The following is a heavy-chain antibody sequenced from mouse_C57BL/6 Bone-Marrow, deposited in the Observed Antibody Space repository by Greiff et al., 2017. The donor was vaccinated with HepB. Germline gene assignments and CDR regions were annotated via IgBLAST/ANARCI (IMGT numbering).Heavy chain of an antibody. CDR2: IRSKSNNYAT. CDR1: GFSFNTYA. V-gene: IGHV10-1*01. CDR3: VRHLYDYDGFAY. D-gene: IGHD2-4*01. J-gene: IGHJ3*01. Sequence: EVMLVESGGGLVQPKGSLKLSCAASGFSFNTYAMNWVRQAPGKGLEWVARIRSKSNNYATYYADSVKDRFTISRDDSESMLYLQMNNLKTEDTAMYYCVRHLYDYDGFAYWGQGTLVTVSA.